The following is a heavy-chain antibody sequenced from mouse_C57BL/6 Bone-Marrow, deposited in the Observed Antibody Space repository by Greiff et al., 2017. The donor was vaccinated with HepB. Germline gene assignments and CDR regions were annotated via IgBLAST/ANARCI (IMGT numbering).Heavy chain of an antibody. CDR3: ALYEYDERGYYYAMDY. CDR2: IDPNSGGT. CDR1: GYTFTSYW. D-gene: IGHD2-4*01. V-gene: IGHV1-72*01. J-gene: IGHJ4*01. Sequence: QVQLQQPGAELVKPGASVKLSCKASGYTFTSYWMHWVKQRPGRGLEWIGRIDPNSGGTKYNEKFKSKATLTVDKPSSTAYMQLSSLTSEDSAVYYCALYEYDERGYYYAMDYWGQGTSVTVSS.